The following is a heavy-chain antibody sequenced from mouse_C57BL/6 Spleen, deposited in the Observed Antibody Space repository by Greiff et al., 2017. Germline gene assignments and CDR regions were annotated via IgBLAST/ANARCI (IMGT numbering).Heavy chain of an antibody. CDR3: ARNYGNYVDY. Sequence: VKLQQPGAELVMPGASVKLSCKASGYTFTSYWMHWVKQRPGQGLEWIGEIDPSDSYTNYNQKFKGKSTLTVDKSSSTAYMQLSSLTSEDSAVYYCARNYGNYVDYWGQGTTLTVSS. V-gene: IGHV1-69*01. D-gene: IGHD2-1*01. CDR1: GYTFTSYW. CDR2: IDPSDSYT. J-gene: IGHJ2*01.